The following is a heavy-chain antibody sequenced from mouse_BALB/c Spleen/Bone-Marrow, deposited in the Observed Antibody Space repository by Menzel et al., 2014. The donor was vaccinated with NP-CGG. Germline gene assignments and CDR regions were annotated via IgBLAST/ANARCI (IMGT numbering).Heavy chain of an antibody. D-gene: IGHD1-1*01. J-gene: IGHJ4*01. CDR2: INPTNGRS. CDR3: ARRGDYYGAMDY. V-gene: IGHV1S81*02. CDR1: GYIFTSYW. Sequence: QVQLQQSGAELVKPGASVKLSCKASGYIFTSYWMHWVKQRPGQGLSWIGEINPTNGRSNYNEKFKSKATLTVDKSSSTAYMQLSSLTSEDSAVYYCARRGDYYGAMDYWGQGTSVTVSS.